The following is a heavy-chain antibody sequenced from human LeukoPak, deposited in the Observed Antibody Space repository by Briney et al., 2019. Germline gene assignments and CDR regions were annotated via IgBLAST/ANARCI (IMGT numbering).Heavy chain of an antibody. J-gene: IGHJ3*02. CDR2: IYTSGST. Sequence: SETLSLTCTVSGGSISSSSYYWSWIRQPAGKGLEWIGRIYTSGSTNYNPSLKSRVTMSVDTSKNQFSLKLSSVTATDTAVYYCARVYSSSWGDAFDIWGQGTMVTVSS. V-gene: IGHV4-61*02. CDR1: GGSISSSSYY. CDR3: ARVYSSSWGDAFDI. D-gene: IGHD6-13*01.